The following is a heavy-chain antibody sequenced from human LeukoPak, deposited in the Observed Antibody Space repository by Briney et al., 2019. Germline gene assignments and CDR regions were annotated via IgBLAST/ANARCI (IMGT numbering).Heavy chain of an antibody. Sequence: SVKVSCKASGGTFTNYAFNWVRQAPGQGLEWMGRIIPIFDSAHYAQRIQGRITITTDESSTTAYMTLSSLTSDDTAVYYCASQDASIYSESSTSPTYSDWGQGTLVTVSS. V-gene: IGHV1-69*05. CDR2: IIPIFDSA. CDR1: GGTFTNYA. D-gene: IGHD3-22*01. J-gene: IGHJ4*02. CDR3: ASQDASIYSESSTSPTYSD.